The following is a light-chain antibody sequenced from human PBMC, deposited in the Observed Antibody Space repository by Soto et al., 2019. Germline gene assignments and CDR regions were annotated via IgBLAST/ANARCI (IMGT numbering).Light chain of an antibody. J-gene: IGKJ2*01. CDR1: QTTNNY. V-gene: IGKV1-39*01. CDR3: QQSYSMPYA. CDR2: AAS. Sequence: DIQMTQSPSSLSASVGDRVTITCRASQTTNNYLNWYQLKPGKAPKLLIYAASTLQSVFPSRFAGSGTGTDFTLPIISLQPQDYASYFSQQSYSMPYAFGPGTKVDIK.